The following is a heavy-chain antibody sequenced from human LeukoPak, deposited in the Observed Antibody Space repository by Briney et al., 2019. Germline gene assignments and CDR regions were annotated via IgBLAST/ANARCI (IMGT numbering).Heavy chain of an antibody. CDR1: GFTFSSYW. CDR3: AGEGYGDYEENY. Sequence: PGGSLRLSCAASGFTFSSYWMHWVRQAPGKGLVWVSRINSDGSSTSYAGSVKGRFTISRDNAKNTLYLQMNSLRAEDTAVYYCAGEGYGDYEENYWGQGTLVTVSS. CDR2: INSDGSST. J-gene: IGHJ4*02. V-gene: IGHV3-74*01. D-gene: IGHD4-17*01.